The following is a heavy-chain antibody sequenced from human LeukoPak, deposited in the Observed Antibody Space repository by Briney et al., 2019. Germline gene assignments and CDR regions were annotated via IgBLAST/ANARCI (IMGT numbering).Heavy chain of an antibody. J-gene: IGHJ4*02. CDR2: ISNDANNK. Sequence: GGSLRLSCAASGFTFSVYALHWVRQAPGKGLEGVAVISNDANNKYYVDSVNGRFTISRDNSKNTVYLQMTSLRADDTAVYYCARSMVRGVLPYWGQGTLVTVSS. V-gene: IGHV3-30*04. CDR3: ARSMVRGVLPY. D-gene: IGHD3-10*01. CDR1: GFTFSVYA.